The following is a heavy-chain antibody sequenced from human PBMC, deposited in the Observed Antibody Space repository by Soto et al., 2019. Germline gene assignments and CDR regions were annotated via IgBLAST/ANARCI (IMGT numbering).Heavy chain of an antibody. V-gene: IGHV1-69*02. D-gene: IGHD4-17*01. CDR1: GGTFSSYT. CDR3: ATEPTHDYGDLYYYYDGMDV. CDR2: IIPILGIA. Sequence: GASVKVSCKASGGTFSSYTISWVRQAPGQGLEWMGRIIPILGIANYAQKFQGRVTITADKSTSTAYMELSSLRSEDTAVYYFATEPTHDYGDLYYYYDGMDVWGQGTTVTVSS. J-gene: IGHJ6*02.